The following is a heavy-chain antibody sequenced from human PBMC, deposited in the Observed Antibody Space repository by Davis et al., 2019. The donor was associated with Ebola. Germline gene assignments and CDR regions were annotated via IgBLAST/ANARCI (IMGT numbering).Heavy chain of an antibody. CDR2: ISYDGSNK. CDR3: ARGVCSGGSCYSTYYYYGMDV. V-gene: IGHV3-30*03. CDR1: GFTFSSYG. J-gene: IGHJ6*02. D-gene: IGHD2-15*01. Sequence: GESLKISCAASGFTFSSYGMHWVRQAPGKGLEWVAVISYDGSNKYYADSVKGRFTISRDNAKNTLYLQMNSLRAEDTAVYYCARGVCSGGSCYSTYYYYGMDVWGQGTTVTVSS.